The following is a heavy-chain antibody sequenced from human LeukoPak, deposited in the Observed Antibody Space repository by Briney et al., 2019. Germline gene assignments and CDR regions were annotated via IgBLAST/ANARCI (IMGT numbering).Heavy chain of an antibody. J-gene: IGHJ4*02. D-gene: IGHD2-15*01. Sequence: GASVKVSCKASGYTFTGYYMHWARQAPGQGLEWMGWISAYNGNTNYAQKLQGRVTMTTDTSTSTAYMELRSLRSDDTAVYYCARASFCSGGSCYCDYWGQGTLVTVSS. CDR3: ARASFCSGGSCYCDY. V-gene: IGHV1-18*04. CDR1: GYTFTGYY. CDR2: ISAYNGNT.